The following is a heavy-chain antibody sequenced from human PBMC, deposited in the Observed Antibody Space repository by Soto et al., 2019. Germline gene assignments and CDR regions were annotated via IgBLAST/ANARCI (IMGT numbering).Heavy chain of an antibody. CDR3: ARSPYSSGYYYAIDY. V-gene: IGHV1-46*01. CDR1: GYTLIMYY. D-gene: IGHD3-22*01. J-gene: IGHJ4*02. CDR2: INPSGGST. Sequence: ASVKVSCKASGYTLIMYYIHWMRQAPGQGLEWMGLINPSGGSTTYAQKYQGRVTMTRDTSTSTVYMNQSSLRSEDTAVYYCARSPYSSGYYYAIDYWGQGTQVTVSS.